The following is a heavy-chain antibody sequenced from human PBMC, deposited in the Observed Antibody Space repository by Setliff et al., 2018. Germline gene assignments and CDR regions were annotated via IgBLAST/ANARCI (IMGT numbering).Heavy chain of an antibody. CDR3: ARGGPTLTMSRVLVVSSFDP. D-gene: IGHD3-3*01. CDR2: FYTSGNT. J-gene: IGHJ5*02. V-gene: IGHV4-61*09. CDR1: GDSISSGYYY. Sequence: SETLSLTCTVSGDSISSGYYYWTWIRQSAGKGLEWIGHFYTSGNTNYNPSLKSRVTISVDTSKNQFSLKLSSVTAADTATYYCARGGPTLTMSRVLVVSSFDPWGQGSRVTVSS.